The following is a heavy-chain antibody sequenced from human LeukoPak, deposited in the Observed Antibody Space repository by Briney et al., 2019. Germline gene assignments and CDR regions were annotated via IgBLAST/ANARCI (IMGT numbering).Heavy chain of an antibody. J-gene: IGHJ3*02. CDR1: GYRFTSYW. D-gene: IGHD3-22*01. V-gene: IGHV5-51*01. CDR3: ARQPNYYDTRGYLSHAFDI. CDR2: IYPGDSDT. Sequence: PGESLKISCKGSGYRFTSYWIGWVRQMPGKGLEWMGIIYPGDSDTRYSPSFQGQVTISADKSIRTAYLQWSSLTASDTAMYYCARQPNYYDTRGYLSHAFDIWGQGTMVTVSS.